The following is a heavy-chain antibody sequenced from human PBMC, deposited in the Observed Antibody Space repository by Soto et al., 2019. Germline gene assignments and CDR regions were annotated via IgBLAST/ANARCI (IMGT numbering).Heavy chain of an antibody. CDR1: GYTFTSYA. D-gene: IGHD6-19*01. CDR3: ARVRIAVSPPAFDI. V-gene: IGHV1-3*01. CDR2: INAGNGNT. J-gene: IGHJ3*02. Sequence: ASVKVSCTASGYTFTSYAMHWVRQAPGQRLEWMGWINAGNGNTKYSQKFQGRVTITRDTSASTAYMELSSLRSEDTAVYYCARVRIAVSPPAFDIWGQGTMVTVSS.